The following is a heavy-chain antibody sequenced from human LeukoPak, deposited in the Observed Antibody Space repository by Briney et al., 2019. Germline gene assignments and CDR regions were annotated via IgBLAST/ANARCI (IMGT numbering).Heavy chain of an antibody. J-gene: IGHJ4*02. CDR2: VSAYSGHT. V-gene: IGHV1-18*01. Sequence: ASVKVSCKASGYTFNSYGISWVRQAPGQGLEWMGWVSAYSGHTNYAQKFQGRVTMTTDTSTSTASMELRSLRSDDTAVYYCARDEAHSRPYDYWGQGTLVTVSS. CDR1: GYTFNSYG. CDR3: ARDEAHSRPYDY. D-gene: IGHD6-13*01.